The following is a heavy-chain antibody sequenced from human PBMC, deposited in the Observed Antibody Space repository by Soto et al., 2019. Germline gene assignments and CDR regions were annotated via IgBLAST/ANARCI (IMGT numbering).Heavy chain of an antibody. V-gene: IGHV4-59*08. D-gene: IGHD1-1*01. CDR2: LSYTGST. J-gene: IGHJ4*02. CDR3: ARHYPIGNNWNYFDY. Sequence: QVQLQESGPGLVKPSETLSLTCSVSGGSINSYYWGWIRQPPGKGLEWIGYLSYTGSTDYSPSLKSRVTISVDTSKNQFSLKVRSVTAADTAIYFCARHYPIGNNWNYFDYWGRGTLVTVSS. CDR1: GGSINSYY.